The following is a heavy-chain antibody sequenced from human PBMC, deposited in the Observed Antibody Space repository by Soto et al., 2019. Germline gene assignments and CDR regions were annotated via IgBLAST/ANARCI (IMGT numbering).Heavy chain of an antibody. Sequence: EVQLLESGGGLVQPGGSLRLSCAASGFTFSSYAMSWVRQAPGKGLEWVSGISGSGGSTYYADSVKGRFTISRDNSKNTLYLQTKGLRAEDTAVYYCAKGIVGARDGWLDPWGQGTLVTVSS. CDR3: AKGIVGARDGWLDP. CDR1: GFTFSSYA. D-gene: IGHD1-26*01. V-gene: IGHV3-23*01. CDR2: ISGSGGST. J-gene: IGHJ5*02.